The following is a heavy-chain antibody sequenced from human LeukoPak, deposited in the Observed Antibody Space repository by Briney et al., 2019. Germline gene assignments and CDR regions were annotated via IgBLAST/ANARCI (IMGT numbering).Heavy chain of an antibody. D-gene: IGHD1-26*01. CDR3: ARVLQGGSNSYWYFDL. CDR2: MNPNSGNT. J-gene: IGHJ2*01. CDR1: GYTFTSYD. V-gene: IGHV1-8*01. Sequence: GASVKVSCKASGYTFTSYDINWVRQATGQGLEWMGWMNPNSGNTGYAQKFQGRVTMTRNTSISTAYMELSSLRSEDTAVYYCARVLQGGSNSYWYFDLWGRGTLVTVSS.